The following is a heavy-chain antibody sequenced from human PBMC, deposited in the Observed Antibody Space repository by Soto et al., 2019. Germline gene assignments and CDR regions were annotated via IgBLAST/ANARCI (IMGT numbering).Heavy chain of an antibody. CDR3: PRGGQYQQPYQFDF. CDR1: GFTFSNFG. J-gene: IGHJ4*02. CDR2: LTGNGGTT. V-gene: IGHV3-23*01. D-gene: IGHD2-2*01. Sequence: GWSLRLSFAASGFTFSNFGMSWVRQAPGKGLEWVSGLTGNGGTTYYADSVKGRFTISRDNSKKTLSLQMNSLRVDDTAVYHCPRGGQYQQPYQFDFSRQGTLVTVSS.